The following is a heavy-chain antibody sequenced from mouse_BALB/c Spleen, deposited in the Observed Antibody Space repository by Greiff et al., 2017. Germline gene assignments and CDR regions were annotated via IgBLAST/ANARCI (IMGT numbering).Heavy chain of an antibody. D-gene: IGHD2-13*01. CDR1: GFTFSSYA. J-gene: IGHJ3*01. V-gene: IGHV5-9-1*01. CDR2: ISSGGSYT. Sequence: EVMLVESGGGLVKPGGSLKLSCAASGFTFSSYAMSWVRQTPEKRLEWVATISSGGSYTYYPDSVKGRFTISRDNAKNTLYLQMSSLRSEDTAMYYCARDYYWGQGTLVTVSA. CDR3: ARDYY.